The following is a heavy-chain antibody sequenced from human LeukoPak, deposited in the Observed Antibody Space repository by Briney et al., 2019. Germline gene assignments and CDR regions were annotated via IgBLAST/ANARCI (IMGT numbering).Heavy chain of an antibody. V-gene: IGHV4-34*01. CDR2: IDHSGST. CDR1: GGSFSGYY. J-gene: IGHJ6*03. D-gene: IGHD3-10*02. CDR3: ARGPGLFPYYYYYMDV. Sequence: PSETLSLTCAFYGGSFSGYYWSWIRQPPGQGLEWIGEIDHSGSTNYNPSLKSRITISIDTSKKQFSLKLSSVPAADTAVYYCARGPGLFPYYYYYMDVWGKGTTVTVSS.